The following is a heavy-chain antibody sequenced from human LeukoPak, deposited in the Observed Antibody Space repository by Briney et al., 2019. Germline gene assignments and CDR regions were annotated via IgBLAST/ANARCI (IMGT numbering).Heavy chain of an antibody. Sequence: SETLSLTCTVSGGSISSSSYYWGWIRQPPGKGLEWIGSIYYSGTTYYNPSLKTRVTISVDTSKNQFSLRLSSLTAADTAVYCCARQGGPGIDGMDVWGQGTTVTVSS. D-gene: IGHD2-15*01. J-gene: IGHJ6*02. CDR2: IYYSGTT. CDR1: GGSISSSSYY. V-gene: IGHV4-39*01. CDR3: ARQGGPGIDGMDV.